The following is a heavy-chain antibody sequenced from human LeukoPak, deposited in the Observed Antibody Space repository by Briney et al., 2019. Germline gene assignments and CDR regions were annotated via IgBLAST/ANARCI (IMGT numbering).Heavy chain of an antibody. Sequence: PGGSLRLSCAASGFTFSIYWMHWVRQGPGKGLVWVSRINSDGSGTTYADSAKGRFTISRDSTKNTLYLQMNSLRAEDTAVYYCARGGQNGALDIWGQGTMVTVSS. CDR1: GFTFSIYW. CDR3: ARGGQNGALDI. J-gene: IGHJ3*02. V-gene: IGHV3-74*01. D-gene: IGHD2-8*01. CDR2: INSDGSGT.